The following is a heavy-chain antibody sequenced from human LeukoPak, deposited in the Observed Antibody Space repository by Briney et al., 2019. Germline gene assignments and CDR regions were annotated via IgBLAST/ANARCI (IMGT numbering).Heavy chain of an antibody. J-gene: IGHJ5*02. V-gene: IGHV3-11*01. CDR1: GFTFSDYY. CDR2: ISSSGSTI. Sequence: PGGSLRLSCAASGFTFSDYYMSWIRQAPGKGLEWVSYISSSGSTIYYADSVKGRFTISRDNAKNSLYLQMNSLRAEDTAVYYCARTVYSSPRLGWFDPWGQGTLVTVSS. CDR3: ARTVYSSPRLGWFDP. D-gene: IGHD6-13*01.